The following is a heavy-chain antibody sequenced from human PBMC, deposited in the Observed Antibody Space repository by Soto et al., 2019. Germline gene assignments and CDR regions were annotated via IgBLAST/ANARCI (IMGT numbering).Heavy chain of an antibody. CDR1: GGSISSGGYY. CDR3: ARGGELGFDP. V-gene: IGHV4-31*03. Sequence: SETLSLTCTVSGGSISSGGYYWSWICQHPGKGLEWIGYIYYSGSTYYNPSLKSRVTISVDTSKNQFSLKLSSVTAADTAVYYCARGGELGFDPWGQGTLVTVSS. CDR2: IYYSGST. J-gene: IGHJ5*02. D-gene: IGHD3-16*01.